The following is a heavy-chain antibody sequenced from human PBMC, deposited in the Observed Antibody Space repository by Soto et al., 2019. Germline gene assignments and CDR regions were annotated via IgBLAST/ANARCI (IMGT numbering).Heavy chain of an antibody. CDR3: AKRYGSGSYRDFNSYYGMDI. CDR1: RFTFRNYG. Sequence: GGSLRLSCAASRFTFRNYGMSWVRQGPGKGLEWVSGISPTGEQRFYVDSVKGRFFISRDNSQNTLSLEMSNLRADDTAVYYCAKRYGSGSYRDFNSYYGMDIWGQGTSVTV. D-gene: IGHD3-10*01. J-gene: IGHJ6*02. CDR2: ISPTGEQR. V-gene: IGHV3-23*01.